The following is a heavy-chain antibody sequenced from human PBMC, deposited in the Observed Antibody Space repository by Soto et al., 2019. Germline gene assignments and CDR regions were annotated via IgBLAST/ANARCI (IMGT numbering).Heavy chain of an antibody. D-gene: IGHD3-10*01. V-gene: IGHV2-5*02. Sequence: QITLKASGPTLVKPTQTLTLTCTFSGFSFSVNGVAVGWIRQPPAQALEWLELVYWDDDQRYNPSLKDMLTITKDTSRNQVVLTMTNMDPVDTATYYCAHKRDVSRGFKYWGQGTLVTVSS. J-gene: IGHJ4*02. CDR2: VYWDDDQ. CDR3: AHKRDVSRGFKY. CDR1: GFSFSVNGVA.